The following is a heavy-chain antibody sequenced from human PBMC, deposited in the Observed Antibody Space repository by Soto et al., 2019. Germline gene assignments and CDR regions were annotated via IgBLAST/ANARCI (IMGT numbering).Heavy chain of an antibody. V-gene: IGHV3-30*18. CDR2: ISYDGSNK. J-gene: IGHJ2*01. D-gene: IGHD4-17*01. Sequence: QVQLVESGGGVVQPGRSLRLSCAASGFTFSSYGMHWVRQAPGKGLEWVAVISYDGSNKYYADSVKGRFTISRDNSKNTLYLQMNRLRGEDTAVYYCAKPTVKEGYFDLWGRGTLVTVSS. CDR3: AKPTVKEGYFDL. CDR1: GFTFSSYG.